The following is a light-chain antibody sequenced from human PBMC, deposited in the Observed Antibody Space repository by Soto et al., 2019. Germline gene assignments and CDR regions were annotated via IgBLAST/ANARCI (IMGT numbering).Light chain of an antibody. CDR3: SLYASSNTFM. Sequence: QSALTQPASVSGSPGQSITISCTGTSSDIGRYNLVSWYQQHPGKPPQLMIYEATKRPSRVSNRFSGSKSGNTASLTISGLQAEDEADYYCSLYASSNTFMFGGGTKLTVL. V-gene: IGLV2-23*02. CDR1: SSDIGRYNL. J-gene: IGLJ3*02. CDR2: EAT.